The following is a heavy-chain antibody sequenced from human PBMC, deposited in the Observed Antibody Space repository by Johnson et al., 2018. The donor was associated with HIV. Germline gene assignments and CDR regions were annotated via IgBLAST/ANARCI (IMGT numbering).Heavy chain of an antibody. CDR3: TTDLGYYDSSGDAFDI. J-gene: IGHJ3*02. D-gene: IGHD3-22*01. CDR1: GFTFSSYG. V-gene: IGHV3-33*01. CDR2: IWYDGSNK. Sequence: QVQLVESGGGVVQPGRSLRLSCAASGFTFSSYGMHWVRQAPGKGLEWVAVIWYDGSNKYYADSVKGRFTISRDNSKNTLYLQMNSLKTEDTAVYYCTTDLGYYDSSGDAFDIWGQGTMVTVSS.